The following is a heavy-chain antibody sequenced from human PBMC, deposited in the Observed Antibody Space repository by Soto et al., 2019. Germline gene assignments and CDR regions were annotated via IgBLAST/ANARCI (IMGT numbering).Heavy chain of an antibody. D-gene: IGHD1-7*01. CDR1: GFTFSSNA. Sequence: GGSLRLSCVASGFTFSSNAMSWVRQAPGKGLEWVSAIGGGGSTYYTDSGKGRFTISRDTSKNTLYLQMNSLRADDTAVYYCAKTRTGTTSFDYWGQGXLVTVYS. CDR2: IGGGGST. V-gene: IGHV3-23*01. J-gene: IGHJ4*02. CDR3: AKTRTGTTSFDY.